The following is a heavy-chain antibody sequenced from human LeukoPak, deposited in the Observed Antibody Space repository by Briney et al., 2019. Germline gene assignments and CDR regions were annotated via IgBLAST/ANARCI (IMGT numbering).Heavy chain of an antibody. CDR1: GFTFSGSA. D-gene: IGHD3-22*01. CDR2: IRSKANSYAT. Sequence: GGSLRLSCAASGFTFSGSAMHWVRQASGKGLEWVGRIRSKANSYATSYGASVKGRFTISRDDSRNTAYLQMNSLKTEDTAVYYCTRRYYYDNSGYFQRDYWGQGTLVTVSS. V-gene: IGHV3-73*01. J-gene: IGHJ4*02. CDR3: TRRYYYDNSGYFQRDY.